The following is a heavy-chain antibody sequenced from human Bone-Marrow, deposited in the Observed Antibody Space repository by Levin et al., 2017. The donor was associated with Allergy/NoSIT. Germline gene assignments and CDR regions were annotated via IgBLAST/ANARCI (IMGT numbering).Heavy chain of an antibody. Sequence: SQTLSLTCSVSGGSISNSYWSWIRQAPGKGLEWIGYIKNSGTTKYNPSLNSRVTISADTSKNQVALRLTSVTAADTAVYYCASLGYTISYYDYAMDVWGQGTTVTVSS. CDR1: GGSISNSY. J-gene: IGHJ6*02. CDR2: IKNSGTT. D-gene: IGHD5-12*01. V-gene: IGHV4-59*01. CDR3: ASLGYTISYYDYAMDV.